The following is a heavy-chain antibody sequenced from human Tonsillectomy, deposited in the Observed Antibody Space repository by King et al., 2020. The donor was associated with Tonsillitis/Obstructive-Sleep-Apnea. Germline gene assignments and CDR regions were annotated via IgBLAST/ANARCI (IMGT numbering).Heavy chain of an antibody. CDR3: ARDEMGYYDILTGYHLDY. V-gene: IGHV3-30*01. CDR2: ISYDGSNK. CDR1: GFTFSSYA. Sequence: QLVQSGGGVVQPGRSLRLSCVVSGFTFSSYAMHWVRQAPGKGLEWVAVISYDGSNKHYADSVKGRFTISRDNSKNTLYLHMNSLRLEDTAVYYCARDEMGYYDILTGYHLDYWGQGTLVTVSS. D-gene: IGHD3-9*01. J-gene: IGHJ4*02.